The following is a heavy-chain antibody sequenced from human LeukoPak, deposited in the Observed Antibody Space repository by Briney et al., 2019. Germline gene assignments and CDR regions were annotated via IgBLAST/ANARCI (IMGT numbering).Heavy chain of an antibody. D-gene: IGHD6-19*01. J-gene: IGHJ4*02. V-gene: IGHV3-7*03. CDR3: VKDSGWFHFDS. CDR1: GFTFSHSW. CDR2: IKEDGSSQ. Sequence: GGSLRLSCVASGFTFSHSWMTWVRQAPGKGLEWVGHIKEDGSSQNYADSVKGRFTISRDNAKSSLPLQMNGLRVEDTAMYYCVKDSGWFHFDSWGQGTLVTVSS.